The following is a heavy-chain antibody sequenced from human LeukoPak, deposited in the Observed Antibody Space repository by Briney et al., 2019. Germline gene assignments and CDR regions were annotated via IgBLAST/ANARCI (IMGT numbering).Heavy chain of an antibody. Sequence: TGGSLRLSCAASGFTFSNYVMSWVRQAPGKGLEWVSVIFSGGSTYYADSVKGRFTISRDNSKNTLYLQMNSLRAEDTAVYFCARGRRWDLVVSLIDASDIWGQGTMVTVSS. CDR2: IFSGGST. CDR1: GFTFSNYV. J-gene: IGHJ3*02. V-gene: IGHV3-23*01. CDR3: ARGRRWDLVVSLIDASDI. D-gene: IGHD1-26*01.